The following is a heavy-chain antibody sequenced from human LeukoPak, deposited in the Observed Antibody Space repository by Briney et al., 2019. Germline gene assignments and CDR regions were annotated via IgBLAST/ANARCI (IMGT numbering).Heavy chain of an antibody. CDR2: TSGSGGST. D-gene: IGHD3-9*01. Sequence: GGSVRLSCAASGFTFYSYARRRQAPGAGQGREGGIVTSGSGGSTYYADSMKVRFTISRENSKYTLYLQMNSLRADDKAEYCCAKALTMYDTSERSDYWGQGALVTVSS. CDR3: AKALTMYDTSERSDY. J-gene: IGHJ4*02. V-gene: IGHV3-23*01. CDR1: GFTFYSYA.